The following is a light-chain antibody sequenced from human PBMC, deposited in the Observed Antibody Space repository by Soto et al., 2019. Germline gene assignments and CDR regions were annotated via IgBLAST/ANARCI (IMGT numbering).Light chain of an antibody. J-gene: IGKJ1*01. CDR3: QKYDSVPT. CDR2: AAS. Sequence: IQMTQSPSSLSASVGDTVTITCRPSQGIGRSLAWYQQKPGTVPKVLIHAASTLQSGVSSRFSGSGSGTYFTLTIGSLQPEDVATYYCQKYDSVPTFGPGTKVEI. CDR1: QGIGRS. V-gene: IGKV1-27*01.